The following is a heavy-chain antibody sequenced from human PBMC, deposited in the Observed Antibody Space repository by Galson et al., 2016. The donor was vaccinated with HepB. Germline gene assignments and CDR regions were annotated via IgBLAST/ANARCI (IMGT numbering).Heavy chain of an antibody. CDR2: INANNGDT. V-gene: IGHV1-3*01. J-gene: IGHJ6*02. Sequence: SVKVSCKASGYIFSNYGMNWVRQAPGQRLEWMGWINANNGDTQYSQTFQGRVTISRDTSAGTAHMEVRRLRSEDTAVYYCARESRSGGMDVWGQGTTVTGSS. CDR1: GYIFSNYG. CDR3: ARESRSGGMDV.